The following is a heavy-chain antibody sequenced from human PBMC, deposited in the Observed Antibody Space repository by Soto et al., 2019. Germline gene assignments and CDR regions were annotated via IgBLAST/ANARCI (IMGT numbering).Heavy chain of an antibody. J-gene: IGHJ5*01. Sequence: QVQLQQAGPGLVKPSQTLSLTCAISGDSVSTNSATWDWIRQSPSRGLEWLGRTYYSSNWYTDYGVSVNGQITSSSDTSNTQLALQLNSVTPDDTAVYYCARLIGDSWLDSWRQGNLVTVS. CDR3: ARLIGDSWLDS. D-gene: IGHD2-8*01. CDR1: GDSVSTNSAT. V-gene: IGHV6-1*01. CDR2: TYYSSNWYT.